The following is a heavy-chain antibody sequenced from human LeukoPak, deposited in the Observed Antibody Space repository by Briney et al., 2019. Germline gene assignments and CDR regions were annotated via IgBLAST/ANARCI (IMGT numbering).Heavy chain of an antibody. CDR2: ISGSGDSV. J-gene: IGHJ4*02. V-gene: IGHV3-23*01. CDR1: GFTFSSYA. D-gene: IGHD5-18*01. CDR3: GKGNTASRPGFVD. Sequence: GGSLRLSCAASGFTFSSYAMSWVRQAPGKGLEWLSSISGSGDSVFYADSVKGRFTISRDNSLNTLHLQMNSLRAEDTAFYYCGKGNTASRPGFVDWGQGTLVTVSS.